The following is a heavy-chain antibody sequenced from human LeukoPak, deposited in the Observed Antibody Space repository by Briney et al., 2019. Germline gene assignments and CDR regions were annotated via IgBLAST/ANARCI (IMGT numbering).Heavy chain of an antibody. Sequence: GGSLRLSCAASGFTFSDYYMSWIRQAPGKGLEWVSSISSSSSYIYYADSVKGRFTISRDNAKNSLYLQMNSLRAEDTAVYYCARAVPSTYYYDSSGYPDYWGQGTLVTVSS. J-gene: IGHJ4*02. CDR2: ISSSSSYI. V-gene: IGHV3-11*06. CDR1: GFTFSDYY. D-gene: IGHD3-22*01. CDR3: ARAVPSTYYYDSSGYPDY.